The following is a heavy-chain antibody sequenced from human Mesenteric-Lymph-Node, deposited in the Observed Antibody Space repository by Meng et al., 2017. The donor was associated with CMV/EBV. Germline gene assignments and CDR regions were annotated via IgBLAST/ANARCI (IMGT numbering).Heavy chain of an antibody. V-gene: IGHV1-69*05. CDR1: GGTFRSYA. Sequence: SAKVSCKFSGGTFRSYAITWVRQAPGQGLEWMGGIIPIFGTTNYAQKFQGRVTITTDESTSTAYMDLSSLRSEDTAVYFCARAYCSSTSCAMGYYYGMYVWGQGTTVTVSS. D-gene: IGHD2-2*01. J-gene: IGHJ6*02. CDR2: IIPIFGTT. CDR3: ARAYCSSTSCAMGYYYGMYV.